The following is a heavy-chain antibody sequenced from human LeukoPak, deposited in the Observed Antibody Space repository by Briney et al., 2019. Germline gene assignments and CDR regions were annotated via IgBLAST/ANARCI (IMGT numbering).Heavy chain of an antibody. J-gene: IGHJ4*02. D-gene: IGHD3-22*01. CDR2: INSDGSST. Sequence: GGSLRLSCAASGFTFSSYGMSWVRQAPGKGLVWVSRINSDGSSTSYADSVKGRFTISRDNAKNTLYLQMNSLRAEDTAVYYCARSSDYYDSSGFDYWGQGTLVTVSS. CDR3: ARSSDYYDSSGFDY. CDR1: GFTFSSYG. V-gene: IGHV3-74*01.